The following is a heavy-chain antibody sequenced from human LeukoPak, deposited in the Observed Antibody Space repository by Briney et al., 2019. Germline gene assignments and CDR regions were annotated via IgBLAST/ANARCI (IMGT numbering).Heavy chain of an antibody. CDR3: AKALDLVVVITEAWDY. CDR1: GFTFDDYG. V-gene: IGHV3-20*04. Sequence: AGGSLRLSCAASGFTFDDYGMSWVRQAPGKGLEWVSGINWNGGSTGYADSVKGRFTISRDNSKNTLYLQMNSLRAEDTAVYYCAKALDLVVVITEAWDYWGQGTLVTVSS. CDR2: INWNGGST. J-gene: IGHJ4*02. D-gene: IGHD3-22*01.